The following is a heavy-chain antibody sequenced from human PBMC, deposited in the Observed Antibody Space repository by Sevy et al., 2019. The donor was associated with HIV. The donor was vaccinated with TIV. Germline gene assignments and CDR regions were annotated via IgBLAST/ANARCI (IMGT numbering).Heavy chain of an antibody. CDR3: ARFPRYYDSSGYFLAAFDI. V-gene: IGHV3-7*01. CDR1: GFTFSSYW. Sequence: GGSLRLSCAASGFTFSSYWMSWVRQAPGKGLEWAANIKQDGSEKYYVDSVKGRFTISRDNAKNSLYLQMNSLRAEDTAVYYCARFPRYYDSSGYFLAAFDIWGQGTMVTVSS. J-gene: IGHJ3*02. CDR2: IKQDGSEK. D-gene: IGHD3-22*01.